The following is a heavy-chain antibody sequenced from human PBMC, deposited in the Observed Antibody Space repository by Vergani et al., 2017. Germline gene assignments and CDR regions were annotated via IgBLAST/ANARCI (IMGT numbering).Heavy chain of an antibody. V-gene: IGHV3-9*02. Sequence: EVQLVESGGGLVLPGRSLRLSCVASGFTSAGYAMHWVRQAPGKGLEWVSGISCNSNSIGYADSVKGRFTISRDNAKNSLYLQMNSLRAEDTAVYYCANDLGTSSGGGWFDPWGQGTMVTVSS. D-gene: IGHD6-6*01. CDR2: ISCNSNSI. J-gene: IGHJ5*02. CDR3: ANDLGTSSGGGWFDP. CDR1: GFTSAGYA.